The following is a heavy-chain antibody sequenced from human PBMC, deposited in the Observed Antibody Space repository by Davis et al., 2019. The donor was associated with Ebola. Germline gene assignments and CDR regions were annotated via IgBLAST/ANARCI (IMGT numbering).Heavy chain of an antibody. CDR3: ARDPSLEDYIYYYYYGMDV. D-gene: IGHD4-11*01. J-gene: IGHJ6*02. V-gene: IGHV3-21*01. Sequence: GGSLRLSCAASGFTVSSNYMSWVRQAPGKGLEWVSSISSSSSYIYYADSVKGRFTISRDNAKNSLYLQMNSLRAEDTAVYYCARDPSLEDYIYYYYYGMDVWGQGTTVTVSS. CDR1: GFTVSSNY. CDR2: ISSSSSYI.